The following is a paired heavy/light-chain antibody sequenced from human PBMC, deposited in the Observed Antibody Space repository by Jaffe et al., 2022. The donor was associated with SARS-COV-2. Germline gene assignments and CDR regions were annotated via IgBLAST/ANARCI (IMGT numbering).Light chain of an antibody. Sequence: AIRMTQSPSSFSASTGDRVTITCRASQGISSYLAWYQQKPGKAPKLLIYAASTLQSGVPSRFSGSGSGTDFTLTISCLQSEDFATYYCQQYYSYLLTFGGGTKVEIK. CDR1: QGISSY. V-gene: IGKV1-8*01. CDR3: QQYYSYLLT. J-gene: IGKJ4*01. CDR2: AAS.
Heavy chain of an antibody. Sequence: QLQLQESGPGLVKPSETLSLTCTVSGGSISSSSYYWGWIRQPPGKGLEWIGSIYYSGSTYYNPSLKSRVTISVDTSKNQFSLKLSSVTAADTAVYYCARLGYCSGGSCYAGYYGMDVWGQGTTVTVSS. D-gene: IGHD2-15*01. CDR1: GGSISSSSYY. CDR3: ARLGYCSGGSCYAGYYGMDV. J-gene: IGHJ6*02. CDR2: IYYSGST. V-gene: IGHV4-39*01.